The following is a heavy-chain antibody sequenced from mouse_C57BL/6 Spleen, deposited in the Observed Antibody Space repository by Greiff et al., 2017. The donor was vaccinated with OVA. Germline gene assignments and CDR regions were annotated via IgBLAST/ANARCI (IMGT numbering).Heavy chain of an antibody. CDR2: IDPSDSDT. Sequence: VQLQQPGAELVRPGSSVKLSCKASGYTFTSYWMHWVKQRPIQGLEWIGNIDPSDSDTHYNQKFKDKATLTVDKSSSTAYMQLSSLTSEDSAVDYCARWGPYCSGYGDYWGQGTTLTVSS. D-gene: IGHD3-1*01. CDR3: ARWGPYCSGYGDY. V-gene: IGHV1-52*01. CDR1: GYTFTSYW. J-gene: IGHJ2*01.